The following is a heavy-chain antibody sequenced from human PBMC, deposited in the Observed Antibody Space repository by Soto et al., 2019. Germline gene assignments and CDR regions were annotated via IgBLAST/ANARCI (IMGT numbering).Heavy chain of an antibody. CDR1: GGSISSYF. CDR2: IYYSGST. V-gene: IGHV4-59*12. CDR3: VKGGGTYWSDTSAYSAFDY. Sequence: SETLSLTCTVSGGSISSYFWSWIRQPPGKGLEWIGYIYYSGSTNYNPSLKSRVIISRDNSKNTLSLQMVSLRAEDTAVYYCVKGGGTYWSDTSAYSAFDYWAQGTLVTVSS. D-gene: IGHD3-22*01. J-gene: IGHJ4*02.